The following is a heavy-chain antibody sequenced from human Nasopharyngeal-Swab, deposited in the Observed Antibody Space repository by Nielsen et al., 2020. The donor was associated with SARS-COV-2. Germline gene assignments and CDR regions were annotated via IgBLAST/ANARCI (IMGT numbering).Heavy chain of an antibody. Sequence: SVKVSCKVSGYTLTELSMHWVRQAPGKGLEWMGGIIPIFGTANYAQKFQGRVTITADESTSTAYMELSSLISEDTAVYYCAGYCSSTSCPWDYWGQGTLVTVSS. J-gene: IGHJ4*02. CDR1: GYTLTELS. D-gene: IGHD2-2*01. CDR2: IIPIFGTA. CDR3: AGYCSSTSCPWDY. V-gene: IGHV1-69*13.